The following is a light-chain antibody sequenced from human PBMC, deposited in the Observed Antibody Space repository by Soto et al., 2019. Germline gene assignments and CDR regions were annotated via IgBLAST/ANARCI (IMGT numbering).Light chain of an antibody. CDR1: QSISSW. J-gene: IGKJ1*01. Sequence: DIQMTQSPSTLSASVGDRVTITCRASQSISSWLAWYQQKPGKAPKLLIYDASYLERGVPSRFSGSGSGTEFTLTISDLQPDDLATYYCQQYNSFWIFGQGTKVDIK. CDR2: DAS. V-gene: IGKV1-5*01. CDR3: QQYNSFWI.